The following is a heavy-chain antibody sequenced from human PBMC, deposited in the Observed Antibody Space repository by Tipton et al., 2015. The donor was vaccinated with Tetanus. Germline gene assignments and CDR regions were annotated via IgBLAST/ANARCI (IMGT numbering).Heavy chain of an antibody. V-gene: IGHV4-31*03. D-gene: IGHD3-10*01. CDR3: ARVGNTMIGGQATHFDY. Sequence: LRLSCTVSGGSDNSGRYYWTWIRQHPGKGLEWIGYVYYSGSATYNPSLKRRVVISVDTSKDQFSLKMNSVTAADTAVYYCARVGNTMIGGQATHFDYWGPGALVTVSS. CDR1: GGSDNSGRYY. J-gene: IGHJ4*02. CDR2: VYYSGSA.